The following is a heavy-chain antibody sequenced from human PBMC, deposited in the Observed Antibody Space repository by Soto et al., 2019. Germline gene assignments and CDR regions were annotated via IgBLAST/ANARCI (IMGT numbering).Heavy chain of an antibody. D-gene: IGHD6-19*01. CDR1: GFTFSSHW. Sequence: EVQLVESGGGLVQPGGSLRLSCAASGFTFSSHWMSWVRLAPGKGLEWVANIKQDGGEKYYVDSMKGRFTISRDNAKNSLDLQMNSLRAEDTAVYYCARESSSGWYYFDYWGQGTLVSVPS. CDR3: ARESSSGWYYFDY. J-gene: IGHJ4*02. V-gene: IGHV3-7*03. CDR2: IKQDGGEK.